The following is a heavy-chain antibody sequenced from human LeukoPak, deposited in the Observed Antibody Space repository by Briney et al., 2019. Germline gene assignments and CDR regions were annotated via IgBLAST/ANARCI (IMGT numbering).Heavy chain of an antibody. CDR2: IKSKTDDVTT. J-gene: IGHJ4*02. CDR1: GFTFSNAR. D-gene: IGHD6-13*01. CDR3: TTDNRSSSWYGY. Sequence: KTGGPLRLSCAASGFTFSNARMSWVRQAPGKGLEWVGCIKSKTDDVTTDYAAPVKGRFTISRDDSKNTLYLQMNRLKTEDTAVYYCTTDNRSSSWYGYWGQGTLVTVSS. V-gene: IGHV3-15*01.